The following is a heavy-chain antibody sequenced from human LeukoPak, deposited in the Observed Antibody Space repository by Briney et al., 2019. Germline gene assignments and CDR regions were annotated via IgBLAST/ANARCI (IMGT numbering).Heavy chain of an antibody. CDR3: ASQKWELPYYFDY. D-gene: IGHD1-26*01. J-gene: IGHJ4*02. CDR1: GGSISSGDYY. CDR2: IYYSGST. Sequence: PSQTLSLTCTVSGGSISSGDYYWSWIRQSPGKGLEWIGYIYYSGSTYYNPSLKSRVTISVDTSKNQFSLKLSSVTAADTAVYYCASQKWELPYYFDYWGQGTLVTVSS. V-gene: IGHV4-30-4*08.